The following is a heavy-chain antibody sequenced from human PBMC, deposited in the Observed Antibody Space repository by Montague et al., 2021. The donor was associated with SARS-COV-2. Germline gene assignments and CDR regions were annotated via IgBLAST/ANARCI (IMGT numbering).Heavy chain of an antibody. J-gene: IGHJ4*02. V-gene: IGHV4-39*01. Sequence: SETLSLTCSVSGGSITDRTYYWGCIRQSPGKGLEWIGAINYSGTTYYNPSLKSRVTISLDTAKNQVSLKMTSVTAADTAVYYCARHWGIAAAGNWGQGTLVTVSS. CDR2: INYSGTT. CDR3: ARHWGIAAAGN. D-gene: IGHD6-13*01. CDR1: GGSITDRTYY.